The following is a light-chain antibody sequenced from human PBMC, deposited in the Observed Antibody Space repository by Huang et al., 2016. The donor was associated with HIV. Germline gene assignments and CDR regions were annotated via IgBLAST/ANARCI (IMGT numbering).Light chain of an antibody. CDR1: QGISSY. V-gene: IGKV1-9*01. CDR2: AAS. J-gene: IGKJ4*01. CDR3: QQLNSYPLT. Sequence: IQLTQSPSSLSASIGDRVTITCRASQGISSYLAWYQQKPGRAPNLLIYAASTLQSEVPSRFSGSGSGTEFTLTISSLQPEDFATYYCQQLNSYPLTFGGGTKVEIK.